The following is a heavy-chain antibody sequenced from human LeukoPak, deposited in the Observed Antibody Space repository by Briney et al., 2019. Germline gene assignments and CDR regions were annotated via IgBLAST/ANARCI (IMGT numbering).Heavy chain of an antibody. CDR1: GYTFTAHY. D-gene: IGHD3-10*01. V-gene: IGHV1-2*02. CDR2: IDPNSGGT. CDR3: ARGRGTTMVRGVITNYFDL. Sequence: GASVKVSCRASGYTFTAHYIYWVRQAPGQGLEWMGWIDPNSGGTNYAQKSLGSVTMTGDTSINTAFMELSRLRSDDTAIYYCARGRGTTMVRGVITNYFDLWGRGSLVTVSS. J-gene: IGHJ2*01.